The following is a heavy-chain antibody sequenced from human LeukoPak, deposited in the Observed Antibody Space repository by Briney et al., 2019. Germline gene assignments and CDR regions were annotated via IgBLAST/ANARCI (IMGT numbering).Heavy chain of an antibody. V-gene: IGHV3-71*01. J-gene: IGHJ4*02. D-gene: IGHD3-10*01. Sequence: PGGSLRLSCAASGFTVSSNYMSWVRQAPGRGLEWVGFIRSKAYGGTTEYAASVKGRFTISRDDSNNLAYLQMNSLKTEDTAVYYCSGYYGSGSYYDYWGQGTLVTVSS. CDR2: IRSKAYGGTT. CDR3: SGYYGSGSYYDY. CDR1: GFTVSSNY.